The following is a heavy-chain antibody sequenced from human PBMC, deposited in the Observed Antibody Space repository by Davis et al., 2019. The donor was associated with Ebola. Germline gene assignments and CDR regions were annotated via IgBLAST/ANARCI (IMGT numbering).Heavy chain of an antibody. CDR2: IWYDGSNK. J-gene: IGHJ6*02. V-gene: IGHV3-33*01. CDR1: GFTFSSYG. Sequence: PGGSLRLSCAASGFTFSSYGMHLVRQAPGKGLEWVAVIWYDGSNKYYADSVKGRFTISRDNSKNTLYLQMNSLRAEDTAVYYCARSGYSGYAHTYGMDVWGQGTTVTVSS. CDR3: ARSGYSGYAHTYGMDV. D-gene: IGHD5-12*01.